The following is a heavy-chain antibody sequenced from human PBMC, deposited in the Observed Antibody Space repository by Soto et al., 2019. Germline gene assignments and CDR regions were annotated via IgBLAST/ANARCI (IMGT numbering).Heavy chain of an antibody. CDR2: MSVSGGST. J-gene: IGHJ4*02. CDR3: AIQRCGFPWYFDY. V-gene: IGHV3-23*01. D-gene: IGHD2-21*01. Sequence: GGSLRLSFAASGFTFSSYAMSWVRQAPGKGLEWVSAMSVSGGSTYYADSLKVRFTISRDNSKNTLYLQMNSLRAEDTAVYYCAIQRCGFPWYFDYWGQGTLVTVSS. CDR1: GFTFSSYA.